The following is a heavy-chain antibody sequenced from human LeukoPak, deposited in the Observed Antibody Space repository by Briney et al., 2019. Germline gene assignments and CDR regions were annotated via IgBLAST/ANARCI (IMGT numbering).Heavy chain of an antibody. Sequence: SETLSLTCTVSGGSISSYYWSWIRQSPGKGLEWIGYIYYSGSTNYNPSLKSRVTISVDTSKNQFSLKLSSVTAADTAVYYCARQSHPYSSSPNTFDYWGQGTLVTVSS. CDR3: ARQSHPYSSSPNTFDY. CDR2: IYYSGST. CDR1: GGSISSYY. D-gene: IGHD6-13*01. J-gene: IGHJ4*02. V-gene: IGHV4-59*08.